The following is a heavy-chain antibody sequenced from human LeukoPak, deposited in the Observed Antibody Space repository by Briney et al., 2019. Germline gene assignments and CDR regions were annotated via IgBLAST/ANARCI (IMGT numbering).Heavy chain of an antibody. CDR1: GYTFTGYY. CDR3: ARFYYDILTGYYYFDY. J-gene: IGHJ4*02. CDR2: INPNSGGT. D-gene: IGHD3-9*01. V-gene: IGHV1-2*02. Sequence: ASVKVSCKASGYTFTGYYMHWVRQAPGQGLEWMGWINPNSGGTNYAQKFQGRVTMTRDTSISTAYMELSRLRSDGTAVYYCARFYYDILTGYYYFDYWGQGTLVTVSS.